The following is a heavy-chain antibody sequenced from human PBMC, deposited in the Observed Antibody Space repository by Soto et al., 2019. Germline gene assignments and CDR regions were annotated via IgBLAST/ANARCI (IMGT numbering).Heavy chain of an antibody. Sequence: ASVKVSCKASGYTFTGYYMHWVRQAPGQGLEWMGWINPNSGGTNYAQKFQGRVTMTRDTSISTAYMELSRLRSDDTAVYYCARDVGSGSYSTPATYYYGMDVWGQGTTVTVCS. CDR1: GYTFTGYY. CDR2: INPNSGGT. CDR3: ARDVGSGSYSTPATYYYGMDV. D-gene: IGHD3-10*01. J-gene: IGHJ6*02. V-gene: IGHV1-2*02.